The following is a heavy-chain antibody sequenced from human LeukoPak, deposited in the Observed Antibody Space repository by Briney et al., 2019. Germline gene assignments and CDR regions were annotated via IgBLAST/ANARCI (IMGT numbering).Heavy chain of an antibody. CDR1: GGSISSYS. J-gene: IGHJ4*02. Sequence: SETLSLTCTVFGGSISSYSWSWIRQSPGKGLEWIGYIYDSGSTNYNPSLKSRVTVSVDTSKKQISLKLTSVTAADTALYYCARVRGYQPLLWGLYWGQGTLVTVSS. D-gene: IGHD2-2*01. CDR2: IYDSGST. CDR3: ARVRGYQPLLWGLY. V-gene: IGHV4-59*08.